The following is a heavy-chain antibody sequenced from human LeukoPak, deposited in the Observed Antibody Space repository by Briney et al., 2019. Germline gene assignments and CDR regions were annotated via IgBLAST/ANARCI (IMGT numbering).Heavy chain of an antibody. D-gene: IGHD5-18*01. CDR1: GFTFTTYW. V-gene: IGHV3-74*01. Sequence: GGSLRLSCAASGFTFTTYWMHWVRQAPGKGLVWVSHINSDGSITSYADSVKGRFTISRDNAKNTPYLQMNSLRAEDTAVYYCARDAVDTANAVWGQGTTVAVSS. CDR2: INSDGSIT. CDR3: ARDAVDTANAV. J-gene: IGHJ6*02.